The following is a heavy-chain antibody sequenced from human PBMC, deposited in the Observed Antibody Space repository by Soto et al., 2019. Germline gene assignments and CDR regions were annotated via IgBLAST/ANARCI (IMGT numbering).Heavy chain of an antibody. Sequence: QVHLVESGGGVVQHGRSLRLSCAASGFTFNIYGMHWVRQSPGKGLECVAFSWYDESYKYYGDSVKGRFTISRNNSTSTMYLHMTILRAEDTAVDYCARTNRGGFGISGHVNLEYWGQGTLVTVSS. CDR3: ARTNRGGFGISGHVNLEY. CDR2: SWYDESYK. J-gene: IGHJ4*02. CDR1: GFTFNIYG. D-gene: IGHD7-27*01. V-gene: IGHV3-33*01.